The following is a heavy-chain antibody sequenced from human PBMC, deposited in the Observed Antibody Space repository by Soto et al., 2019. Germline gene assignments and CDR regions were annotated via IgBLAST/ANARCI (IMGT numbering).Heavy chain of an antibody. CDR3: AKDKHRLANNWFDT. CDR2: ISGSGGST. Sequence: PGGSLRLSCAASGFSFSGYAMIWVRLAPGKGLEWVAAISGSGGSTYYADSVKGRFTISRDNSNSMVYVQMKSLTAEDTAVYYCAKDKHRLANNWFDTWGQGTLVTVSS. J-gene: IGHJ5*02. CDR1: GFSFSGYA. V-gene: IGHV3-23*01. D-gene: IGHD5-12*01.